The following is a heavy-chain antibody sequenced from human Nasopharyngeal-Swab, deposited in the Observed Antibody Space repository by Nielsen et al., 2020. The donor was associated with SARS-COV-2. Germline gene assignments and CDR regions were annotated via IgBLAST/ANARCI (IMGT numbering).Heavy chain of an antibody. CDR1: GYTFTGYY. Sequence: ASVKVSCKASGYTFTGYYMHWVRQAPGQGLEWMGGITPNSGGTNYAQKFQGRVTMTRDTSISTAYMELSRLRSDPTAVYYCARAPTGTIFGVVLLYYYGMDVWGQGTTVTVSS. V-gene: IGHV1-2*02. CDR2: ITPNSGGT. CDR3: ARAPTGTIFGVVLLYYYGMDV. D-gene: IGHD3-3*01. J-gene: IGHJ6*02.